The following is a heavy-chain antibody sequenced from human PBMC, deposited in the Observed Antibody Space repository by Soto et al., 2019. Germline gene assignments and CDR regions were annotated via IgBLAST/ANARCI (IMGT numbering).Heavy chain of an antibody. CDR1: GGTFSRYT. D-gene: IGHD3-10*01. J-gene: IGHJ6*03. Sequence: QVQLVQSGAEVKKPGSSVKVSCKASGGTFSRYTISWVRQAPGQGLEWMGRIIPILGIANYAQKFQGRVTITADKSTSTAYMELSSLGAEDTAVYYCARDAFGSGSSHYYYYMDVWGKGTTVTVSS. V-gene: IGHV1-69*08. CDR2: IIPILGIA. CDR3: ARDAFGSGSSHYYYYMDV.